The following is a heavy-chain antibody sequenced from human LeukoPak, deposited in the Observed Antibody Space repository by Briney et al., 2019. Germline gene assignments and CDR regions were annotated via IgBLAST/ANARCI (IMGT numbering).Heavy chain of an antibody. CDR3: ARLYDYYDSSGYFDY. CDR2: IIPIFGTA. J-gene: IGHJ4*02. CDR1: GYTFTSYY. D-gene: IGHD3-22*01. V-gene: IGHV1-69*13. Sequence: SVKVSCKASGYTFTSYYMHWVRQAPGQGLEWMGGIIPIFGTANYAQKFQGRVTITADESTSTAYMELSSLRSEDTAVYYCARLYDYYDSSGYFDYWGQGTLVTVSS.